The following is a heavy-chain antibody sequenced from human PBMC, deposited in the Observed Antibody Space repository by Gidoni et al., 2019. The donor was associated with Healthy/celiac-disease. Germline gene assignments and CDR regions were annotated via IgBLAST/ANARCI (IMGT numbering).Heavy chain of an antibody. Sequence: QVQLQQWGAGLLKPSETLSLTCAVYGGSFSVYSWSWIRQPPGKGLEWIGEINHSGSTNYNPSLKSRVTISVDTSKNQFSLKLSSVTAADTAVYYCARGVITIFGVVINYYGMDVWGQGTTVTVSS. CDR2: INHSGST. V-gene: IGHV4-34*01. J-gene: IGHJ6*02. D-gene: IGHD3-3*01. CDR3: ARGVITIFGVVINYYGMDV. CDR1: GGSFSVYS.